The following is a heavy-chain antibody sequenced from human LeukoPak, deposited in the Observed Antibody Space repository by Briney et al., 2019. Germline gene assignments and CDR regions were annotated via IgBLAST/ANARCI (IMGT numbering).Heavy chain of an antibody. CDR1: GFTFSSYA. CDR2: ISGSGGST. CDR3: ASNMELMVSDWYFDL. D-gene: IGHD5-18*01. J-gene: IGHJ2*01. Sequence: GGSLRLSCAASGFTFSSYAMSWVRPAPERGLEWVSAISGSGGSTYYTDSVKGRFSISRDNSKNTLYLPMNSLRAEDTAVYYCASNMELMVSDWYFDLWGRGTLVTLPS. V-gene: IGHV3-23*01.